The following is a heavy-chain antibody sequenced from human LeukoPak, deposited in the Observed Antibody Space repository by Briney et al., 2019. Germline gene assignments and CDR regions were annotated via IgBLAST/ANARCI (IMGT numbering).Heavy chain of an antibody. CDR2: IGSSSSPI. CDR1: GFTFSNYN. J-gene: IGHJ3*02. Sequence: PGGSLRLSCAASGFTFSNYNINWVRQAPGKGLEWVSLIGSSSSPIYYADSVKGRFTVSRDNAKNSLYLHLNSLRDEDTAAYYCARDPRPYSGSGLHFDIWGQGTLVTVSS. V-gene: IGHV3-48*02. CDR3: ARDPRPYSGSGLHFDI. D-gene: IGHD1-26*01.